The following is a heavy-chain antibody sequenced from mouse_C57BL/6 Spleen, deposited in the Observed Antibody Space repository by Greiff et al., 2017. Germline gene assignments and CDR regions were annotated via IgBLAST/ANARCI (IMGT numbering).Heavy chain of an antibody. CDR2: IYPGDGDT. J-gene: IGHJ4*01. D-gene: IGHD3-2*01. CDR1: GYAFSSSW. CDR3: ARTDRHLAMDY. Sequence: QVQLKQSGPELVKPGASVKISCKASGYAFSSSWMNWVKQRPGKGLEWIGRIYPGDGDTNYNGKFKGKATLTADKSSSTAYMQLSSLTSEDSAVYFCARTDRHLAMDYWGQGTSVTVSS. V-gene: IGHV1-82*01.